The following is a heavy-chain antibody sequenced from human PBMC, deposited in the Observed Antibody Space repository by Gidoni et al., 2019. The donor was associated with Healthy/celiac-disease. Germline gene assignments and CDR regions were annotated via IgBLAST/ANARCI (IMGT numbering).Heavy chain of an antibody. Sequence: QVQLVQSGAEVKTPGSSVKVPCHASGGPLRIYACSWVRQAPGQGLEWMGGIIPIFGTTNYAQKFQGRVTITADKSTSTAYMELSSLRSEDTAVYYCARTYCTGGSCYYFDYWGQGTLVTVSS. CDR2: IIPIFGTT. CDR1: GGPLRIYA. D-gene: IGHD2-15*01. CDR3: ARTYCTGGSCYYFDY. V-gene: IGHV1-69*06. J-gene: IGHJ4*02.